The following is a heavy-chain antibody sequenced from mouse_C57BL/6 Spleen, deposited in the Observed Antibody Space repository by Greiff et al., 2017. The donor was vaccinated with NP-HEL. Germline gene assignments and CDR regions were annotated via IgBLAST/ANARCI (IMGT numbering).Heavy chain of an antibody. Sequence: EVQLVESGGGLVKPGGSLKLSCAASGFTFSDYGMHWVRQAPEKGLEWVAYISSGSSTIYYADTVKGRFTISRDNAKNTLFLQMTSLRSEETAMYYCARRGNYYGSSYGGYFDYWGQGTTLTVSS. CDR3: ARRGNYYGSSYGGYFDY. CDR2: ISSGSSTI. J-gene: IGHJ2*01. D-gene: IGHD1-1*01. CDR1: GFTFSDYG. V-gene: IGHV5-17*01.